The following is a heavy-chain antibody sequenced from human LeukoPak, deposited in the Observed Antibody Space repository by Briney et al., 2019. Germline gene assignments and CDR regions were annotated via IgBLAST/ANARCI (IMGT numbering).Heavy chain of an antibody. CDR1: GFTFDNND. V-gene: IGHV3-13*01. CDR2: IGSAGYT. Sequence: GSLRLSCEVSGFTFDNNDMHWVRHTTGKGLEWVSAIGSAGYTYYADSVRGRFTITRDNAKQSLYLQMNSLRVEDTAVYHCVRQPDSARYGFDYWGRGTQVTVSS. CDR3: VRQPDSARYGFDY. J-gene: IGHJ4*02. D-gene: IGHD1-14*01.